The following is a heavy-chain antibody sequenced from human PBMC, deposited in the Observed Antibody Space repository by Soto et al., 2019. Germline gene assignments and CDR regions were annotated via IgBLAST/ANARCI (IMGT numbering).Heavy chain of an antibody. CDR1: GYTFTNND. Sequence: ASVKVSCKASGYTFTNNDVSWVRQASGQGLEWMGWMNPGSGDTGYAQKFQGRVTMTRDISIATAYMELSSLRSDDTAIYYCATMATFGSVNWFDPWGQGTLVTVSS. D-gene: IGHD3-10*01. J-gene: IGHJ5*02. CDR3: ATMATFGSVNWFDP. CDR2: MNPGSGDT. V-gene: IGHV1-8*01.